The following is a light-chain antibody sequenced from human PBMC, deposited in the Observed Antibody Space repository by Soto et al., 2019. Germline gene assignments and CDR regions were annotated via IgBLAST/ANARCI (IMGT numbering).Light chain of an antibody. J-gene: IGLJ1*01. CDR1: SSNIGAGYG. CDR2: GNN. Sequence: QSLLTQPPSLSGAPGQRVSVSCTGSSSNIGAGYGVHWYHQLPGTAPKLLIFGNNNRPSGVPDRFSGSKSGTSASLGITGLQAEDEADYYCQSYDSSLNGYVFGTGTKVTVL. V-gene: IGLV1-40*01. CDR3: QSYDSSLNGYV.